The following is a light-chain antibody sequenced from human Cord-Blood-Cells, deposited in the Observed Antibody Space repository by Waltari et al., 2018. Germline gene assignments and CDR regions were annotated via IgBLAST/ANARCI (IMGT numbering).Light chain of an antibody. J-gene: IGKJ2*01. Sequence: EIVLTQSPATLSLSPGERATLSCRASQSVSSYLAWYQQKPGQAPRLLIYDASNRATDLPARFSGSGSGTDFTLTISSLEPEDFAVYYCQQRSNWPYTFGQGTKLEIK. CDR2: DAS. CDR1: QSVSSY. V-gene: IGKV3-11*01. CDR3: QQRSNWPYT.